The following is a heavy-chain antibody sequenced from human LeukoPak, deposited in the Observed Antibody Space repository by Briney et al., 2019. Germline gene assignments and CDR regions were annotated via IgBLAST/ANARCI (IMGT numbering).Heavy chain of an antibody. V-gene: IGHV3-23*01. J-gene: IGHJ4*02. CDR3: AKADAYSYGSLFDY. D-gene: IGHD5-18*01. CDR1: GFTFSNYA. Sequence: GGSLRLSCAASGFTFSNYAMSWVRQAPGKGLEWVSAISGSGAYTYYADSVKGRLTISRDNSKNTLYLQMNSLRAEDTAVYYCAKADAYSYGSLFDYWGQGTLVTVSS. CDR2: ISGSGAYT.